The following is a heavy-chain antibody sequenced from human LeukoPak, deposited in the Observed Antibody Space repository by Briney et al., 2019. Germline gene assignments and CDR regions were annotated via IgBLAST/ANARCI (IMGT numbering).Heavy chain of an antibody. CDR2: ISGSGDST. V-gene: IGHV3-23*01. CDR3: PKGCASTGCYTSEH. J-gene: IGHJ4*02. CDR1: GFTFNNYA. Sequence: PGGSLRLSCAASGFTFNNYAMSWVRQAPGRGQEWVSTISGSGDSTYYADSVKGRFTISRDNSKNTLYLQMNSLRPEDTAVYYCPKGCASTGCYTSEHWGQGTLVTVSS. D-gene: IGHD2-2*02.